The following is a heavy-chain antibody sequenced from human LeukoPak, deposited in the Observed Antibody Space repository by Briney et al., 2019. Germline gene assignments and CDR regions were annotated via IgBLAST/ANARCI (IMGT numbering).Heavy chain of an antibody. CDR3: ARDWGSIKVITDY. Sequence: ASVKVSCKASGYTFTSYGVSWVRQGPGQGLEWVGWISSNSDNTNYAQKFQGRVTMTTDTSTSTAYMELRSLRSDDTAVYYCARDWGSIKVITDYWGQGTLVTVSS. CDR1: GYTFTSYG. D-gene: IGHD3-16*01. V-gene: IGHV1-18*01. J-gene: IGHJ4*02. CDR2: ISSNSDNT.